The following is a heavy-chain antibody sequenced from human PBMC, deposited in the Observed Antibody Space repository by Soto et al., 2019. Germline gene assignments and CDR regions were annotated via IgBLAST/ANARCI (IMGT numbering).Heavy chain of an antibody. D-gene: IGHD5-12*01. Sequence: EVQLVESGGGLVQPGGSLRLSCAASGFTFSFYWMSWVRQAPGKGLEWVANIKEDGSEKYYVDSVKGRFTISRDNAKNSLFLQMNSLRAEDTGVYYCARTDQWMSYGLDVWGQGTTVTVSS. CDR2: IKEDGSEK. V-gene: IGHV3-7*05. CDR3: ARTDQWMSYGLDV. J-gene: IGHJ6*02. CDR1: GFTFSFYW.